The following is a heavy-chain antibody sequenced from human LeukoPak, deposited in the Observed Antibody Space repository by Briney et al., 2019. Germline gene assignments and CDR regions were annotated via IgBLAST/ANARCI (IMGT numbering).Heavy chain of an antibody. CDR2: IDPSDSYT. V-gene: IGHV5-10-1*01. Sequence: PGESLMISCNGSGYIFTSYWISWVRQMPGKGLEWMGRIDPSDSYTNYLPSFHGHVTISADKSISTAYLQWSSLKASDTAMYYCARPRLMSAGVDFDYWGQGTLVTVSS. J-gene: IGHJ4*02. CDR1: GYIFTSYW. D-gene: IGHD2-8*01. CDR3: ARPRLMSAGVDFDY.